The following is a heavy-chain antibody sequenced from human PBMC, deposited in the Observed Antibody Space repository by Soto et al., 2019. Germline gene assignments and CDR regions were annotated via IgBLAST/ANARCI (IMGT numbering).Heavy chain of an antibody. D-gene: IGHD3-22*01. V-gene: IGHV3-66*01. CDR2: IYSGGST. CDR1: GFTVSSNY. J-gene: IGHJ3*02. CDR3: ARDRGVIGDAFDI. Sequence: EVQLVESGGGLVQPGGFLRLSCAASGFTVSSNYMSWVRQAPGKGLEWVSVIYSGGSTYYADSVKGRFTISRDNSKNTLYLQMNSLRAEDTAVYYCARDRGVIGDAFDIWGQGTMVTVSS.